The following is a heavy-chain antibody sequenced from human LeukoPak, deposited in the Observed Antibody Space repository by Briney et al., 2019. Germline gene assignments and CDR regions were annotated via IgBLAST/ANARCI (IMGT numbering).Heavy chain of an antibody. D-gene: IGHD3-22*01. J-gene: IGHJ4*01. CDR3: ARTSGRGGVDPGTSGYINY. CDR2: IYYSGST. Sequence: GSLRLSCAASGFTFSSYSMNWVRQPPGKGLEWIGSIYYSGSTYYKPSLESRVTMSVDTSKNQFSLKMSSVTAADTAVYYCARTSGRGGVDPGTSGYINYWGHGTLVTVSS. CDR1: GFTFSSYSMN. V-gene: IGHV4-59*04.